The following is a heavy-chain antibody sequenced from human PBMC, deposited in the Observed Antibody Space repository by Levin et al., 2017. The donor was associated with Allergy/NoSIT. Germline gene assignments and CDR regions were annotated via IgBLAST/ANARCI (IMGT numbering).Heavy chain of an antibody. CDR1: GFAFEDFA. CDR2: VSWNSGTI. V-gene: IGHV3-9*01. Sequence: GGSLRLSCAASGFAFEDFAMHWVRQAPGKGLEWVSGVSWNSGTIAYADSVKGRFTISRDNSKNSLYLQMDSLRSEDTAFYYCADGRYYDFWSGYFRYWSHGSLVTVSS. J-gene: IGHJ4*01. CDR3: ADGRYYDFWSGYFRY. D-gene: IGHD3-3*01.